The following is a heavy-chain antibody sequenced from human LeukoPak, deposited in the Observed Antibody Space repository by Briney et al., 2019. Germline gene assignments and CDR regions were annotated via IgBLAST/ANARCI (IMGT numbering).Heavy chain of an antibody. CDR1: GFTFSSYS. V-gene: IGHV3-21*01. Sequence: GGSLRLSCAASGFTFSSYSMNWVRQAPGNGLEWVSSISSSSSYIYYADSAKGRFTISRDNAKNSLYLQMNSLRAEDTAVYYCAKSIAARFYWFDPWGQGTLVTVSS. CDR3: AKSIAARFYWFDP. CDR2: ISSSSSYI. J-gene: IGHJ5*02. D-gene: IGHD6-6*01.